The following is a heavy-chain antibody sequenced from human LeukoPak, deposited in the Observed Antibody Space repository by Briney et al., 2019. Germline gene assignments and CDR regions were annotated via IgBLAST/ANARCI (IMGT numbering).Heavy chain of an antibody. CDR3: GKDWDLAVGNTENYVEF. Sequence: GGSLRLSCAASGFTFNSYGMHWVRQAPGKGLEWLAVISHDGSKRDYADSVKGRFTISRDNSKKTLFLQMNSLGPEDTAVYFCGKDWDLAVGNTENYVEFWGQGALVTVSS. V-gene: IGHV3-30*18. D-gene: IGHD6-19*01. CDR1: GFTFNSYG. CDR2: ISHDGSKR. J-gene: IGHJ4*02.